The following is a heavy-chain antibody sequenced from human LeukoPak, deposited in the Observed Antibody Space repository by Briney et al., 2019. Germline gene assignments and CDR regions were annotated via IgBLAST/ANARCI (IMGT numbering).Heavy chain of an antibody. V-gene: IGHV3-20*04. Sequence: GGSLRLSCAGSGFAFENHAMSWVRQAPGKGLEWVSAINWNAGSTGYADSVKDRFTLSRDNAKNSLYLQMNSLTAGDTAVYYCARGPPRGKYYYMDVWGKGTTVTVSS. CDR2: INWNAGST. CDR1: GFAFENHA. CDR3: ARGPPRGKYYYMDV. J-gene: IGHJ6*03. D-gene: IGHD1-1*01.